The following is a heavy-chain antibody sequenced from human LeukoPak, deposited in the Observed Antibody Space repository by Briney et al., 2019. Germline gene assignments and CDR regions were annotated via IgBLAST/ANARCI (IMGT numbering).Heavy chain of an antibody. CDR1: GFPSSSYR. CDR2: ISSSSSYI. D-gene: IGHD6-19*01. J-gene: IGHJ4*02. V-gene: IGHV3-21*01. Sequence: GGSLRLSGAAFGFPSSSYRMNWVRQAQGKGLEWVSSISSSSSYIYYADSVKGRFTISRDNAKNSLYLQMNSLRAEDTAVYYCARGIRGSGWFPPFDYWGQGTLVTVSS. CDR3: ARGIRGSGWFPPFDY.